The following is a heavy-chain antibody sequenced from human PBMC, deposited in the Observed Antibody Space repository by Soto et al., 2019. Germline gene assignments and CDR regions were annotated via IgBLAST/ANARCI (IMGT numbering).Heavy chain of an antibody. Sequence: PGGSLRLSCAASGFTFSSYGMHWVRQAPGKGLEWVAVIWYDGSNKYYADSVKGRFTISRDNSKNTLYLQMNSLRAEDTAVYYCAVLWFGELFDVPHYYYYGMDVWGQGTTVTVSS. CDR1: GFTFSSYG. J-gene: IGHJ6*02. CDR3: AVLWFGELFDVPHYYYYGMDV. V-gene: IGHV3-33*01. CDR2: IWYDGSNK. D-gene: IGHD3-10*01.